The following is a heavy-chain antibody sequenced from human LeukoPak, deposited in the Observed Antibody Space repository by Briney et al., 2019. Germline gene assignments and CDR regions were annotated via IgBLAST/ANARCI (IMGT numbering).Heavy chain of an antibody. D-gene: IGHD6-19*01. CDR2: ISGSGGST. Sequence: GGSLRLSCAASGFTFNTYAMSWVRQAPGKGLEWVSAISGSGGSTYYADSVKGRFTISRDNSKNTVYLQMNSLRDEDTAVYYCTRDRGAYWDSSGWYHPSWGQGTLVTVSS. J-gene: IGHJ5*02. CDR1: GFTFNTYA. CDR3: TRDRGAYWDSSGWYHPS. V-gene: IGHV3-23*01.